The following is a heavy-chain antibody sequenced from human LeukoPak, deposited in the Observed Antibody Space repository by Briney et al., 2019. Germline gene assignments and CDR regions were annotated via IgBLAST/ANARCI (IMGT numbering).Heavy chain of an antibody. CDR1: GGSISTYY. CDR3: ARGTHSSSPIPLDY. V-gene: IGHV4-59*01. D-gene: IGHD6-6*01. Sequence: SETLFLTCTVSGGSISTYYWSWIRQTPGKGLEWIGYIHYSGSTNYNPSLNSRVTISVDTSKNQFSLKVNSVTAADTAVYYCARGTHSSSPIPLDYWGQGTLVTVSS. J-gene: IGHJ4*02. CDR2: IHYSGST.